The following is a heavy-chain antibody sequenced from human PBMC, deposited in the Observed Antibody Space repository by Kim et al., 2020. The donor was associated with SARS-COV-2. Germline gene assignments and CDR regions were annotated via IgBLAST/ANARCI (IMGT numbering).Heavy chain of an antibody. V-gene: IGHV1-24*01. CDR3: ATAQELGAFDY. D-gene: IGHD7-27*01. J-gene: IGHJ4*02. Sequence: TIYAQKFQGRVTMTEDTSTDTAYMELSSLRAEDTAVYYCATAQELGAFDYWGQGTLVTVSS. CDR2: T.